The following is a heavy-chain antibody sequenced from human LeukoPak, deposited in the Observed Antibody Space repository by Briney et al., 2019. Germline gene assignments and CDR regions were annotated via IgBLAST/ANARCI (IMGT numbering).Heavy chain of an antibody. Sequence: GGSLRLSCAASGFTFSGYGMHWVRQAPGKGLEWVAGISYDGRSKEYVDSVKGRFTISRDNAKNMLYLQMNSLRAEDTAVYYCARDRFFGMDVWGQGTTVTVSS. J-gene: IGHJ6*02. CDR3: ARDRFFGMDV. V-gene: IGHV3-30*03. CDR1: GFTFSGYG. CDR2: ISYDGRSK.